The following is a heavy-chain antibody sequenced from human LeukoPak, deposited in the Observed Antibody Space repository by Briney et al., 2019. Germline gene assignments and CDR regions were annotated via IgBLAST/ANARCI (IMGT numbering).Heavy chain of an antibody. D-gene: IGHD3-10*01. CDR1: GFTFSSYG. CDR2: ISYDGSNK. Sequence: QPGRSLRLSCAASGFTFSSYGMHWVRQAPGKGLEWVAVISYDGSNKYYADSVKGRFAISRDNSKNTLYLQMNSLRAEDTAIYYCAREGRYYGSGSHRDGFDIWGQGTMVTVSS. CDR3: AREGRYYGSGSHRDGFDI. V-gene: IGHV3-30*03. J-gene: IGHJ3*02.